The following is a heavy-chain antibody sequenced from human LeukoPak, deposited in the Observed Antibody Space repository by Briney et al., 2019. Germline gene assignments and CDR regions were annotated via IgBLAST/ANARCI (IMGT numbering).Heavy chain of an antibody. J-gene: IGHJ5*02. CDR2: VYFGGGT. V-gene: IGHV4-4*09. CDR3: ARRRFAVPGTVWFDP. Sequence: SETLSLTCTVSGGSLSDNYWVWLRQPPGRGLEWVGYVYFGGGTSYNPSLKSRVTISVDTSQNRFSLKLTSVTAADTAVYYCARRRFAVPGTVWFDPWGQGTLVTVSS. CDR1: GGSLSDNY. D-gene: IGHD6-19*01.